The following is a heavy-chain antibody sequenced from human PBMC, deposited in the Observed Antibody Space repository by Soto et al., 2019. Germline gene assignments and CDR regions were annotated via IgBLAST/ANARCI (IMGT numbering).Heavy chain of an antibody. CDR1: GGSISSGGYS. D-gene: IGHD6-6*01. Sequence: QLQLQESGSGLVKPSQTLSLTCAVSGGSISSGGYSWSWIRQPPGKGLAWIGYIYHSGSTYCNPSLRGRVTIAVDGSKNQFSLKLSSVTAADTAVYYCAGGIAARPLGYWGQGTLVTVSS. J-gene: IGHJ4*02. CDR2: IYHSGST. CDR3: AGGIAARPLGY. V-gene: IGHV4-30-2*01.